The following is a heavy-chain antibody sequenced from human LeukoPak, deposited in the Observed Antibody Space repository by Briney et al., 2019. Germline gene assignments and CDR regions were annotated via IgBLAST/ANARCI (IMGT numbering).Heavy chain of an antibody. CDR3: ARGTPYGDGYAL. V-gene: IGHV4-59*01. CDR1: GGSISSYY. J-gene: IGHJ4*02. CDR2: IYYSGST. D-gene: IGHD5-24*01. Sequence: PSETLSLTCTVSGGSISSYYWSWIRQPPGKGLEWIGYIYYSGSTNYNPSLKSRVTISVDTSKNQFSLNLSSVTAADTAVYYCARGTPYGDGYALWGQGTLVTVSS.